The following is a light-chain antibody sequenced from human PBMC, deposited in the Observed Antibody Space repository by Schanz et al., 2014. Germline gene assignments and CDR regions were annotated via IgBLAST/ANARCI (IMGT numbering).Light chain of an antibody. Sequence: QSVLTQPPSVSGAPGQRVTISCTGSSSNLGASYDVQWYQQLPGTAPKLLIFDTNKRPSGIPDRFSASKSGTSGTLGITGVQTGDEADYYCGIWDYSLNVGTFGGGTKLTVL. CDR2: DTN. V-gene: IGLV1-51*01. CDR1: SSNLGASYD. J-gene: IGLJ3*02. CDR3: GIWDYSLNVGT.